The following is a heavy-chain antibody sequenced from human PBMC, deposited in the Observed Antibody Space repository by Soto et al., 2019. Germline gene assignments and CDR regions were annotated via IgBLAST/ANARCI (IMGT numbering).Heavy chain of an antibody. J-gene: IGHJ5*02. D-gene: IGHD6-13*01. CDR3: AKDSSVTAAGSGGWFDP. Sequence: QVQLVESGGGVVQPGRSLRLSCAASGFEFNTYGLHWVRQAPGKGLEWVAAISFDGRSQYYADSVKGRFTISRDKSNSTLYLQMNSLGAEYTATYFCAKDSSVTAAGSGGWFDPWGPGTQVIVSS. V-gene: IGHV3-30*18. CDR1: GFEFNTYG. CDR2: ISFDGRSQ.